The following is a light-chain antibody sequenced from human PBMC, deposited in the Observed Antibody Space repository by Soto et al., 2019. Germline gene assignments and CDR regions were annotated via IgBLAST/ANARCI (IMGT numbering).Light chain of an antibody. V-gene: IGKV1-39*01. J-gene: IGKJ2*01. Sequence: DIQMTQSPSSLSASVGDRVTISCRASQGVSNYLIWYQQRQGRAPKLLIYAASNLVSGVPSRFSGSGSGTNFTLTISSLQPEDFANYYCQQSYRTPHTFGQGTKLETK. CDR3: QQSYRTPHT. CDR1: QGVSNY. CDR2: AAS.